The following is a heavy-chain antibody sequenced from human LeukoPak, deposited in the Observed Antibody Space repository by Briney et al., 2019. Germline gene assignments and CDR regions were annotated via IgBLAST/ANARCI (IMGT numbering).Heavy chain of an antibody. Sequence: GRSLRLSCAASGFTFTNYAMSWVRQAPGKGLEWVSYISSSSNTIYYADSVKGRFTISRDNAKNSLYLQMNSLRDEDTAVYYCARDSYSSGWLQYFDYWGQGTLVTVSS. J-gene: IGHJ4*02. D-gene: IGHD6-19*01. CDR2: ISSSSNTI. CDR1: GFTFTNYA. CDR3: ARDSYSSGWLQYFDY. V-gene: IGHV3-48*02.